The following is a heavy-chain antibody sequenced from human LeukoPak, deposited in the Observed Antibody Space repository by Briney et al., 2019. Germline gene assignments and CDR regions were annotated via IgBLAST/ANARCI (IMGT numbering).Heavy chain of an antibody. CDR1: GFTFSSYA. D-gene: IGHD3-10*01. J-gene: IGHJ6*03. V-gene: IGHV3-66*01. CDR3: ARVRRFGELLSLNYYYYMDV. Sequence: PGGSLRLSCAASGFTFSSYAMSWVRQAPGKGLEWVSVIYSGGSTYYADSVKGRFTISRDNSKNTLYLQMNSLRAEDTAVYYCARVRRFGELLSLNYYYYMDVWGKGTTVTISS. CDR2: IYSGGST.